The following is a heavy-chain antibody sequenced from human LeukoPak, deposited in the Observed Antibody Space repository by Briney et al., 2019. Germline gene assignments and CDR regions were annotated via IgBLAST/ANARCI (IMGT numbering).Heavy chain of an antibody. V-gene: IGHV3-21*01. CDR1: GFTFSSYY. CDR2: ISSSSSYI. CDR3: ARDLRGSSSPPCY. D-gene: IGHD6-6*01. J-gene: IGHJ4*02. Sequence: GGSLRLSCAASGFTFSSYYMSWVRQAPGKGLEWVSSISSSSSYIYYADSVKGRFTISRDNAKNSLYLQMNSLRAEDTAVYYCARDLRGSSSPPCYWGQGTLVTVSS.